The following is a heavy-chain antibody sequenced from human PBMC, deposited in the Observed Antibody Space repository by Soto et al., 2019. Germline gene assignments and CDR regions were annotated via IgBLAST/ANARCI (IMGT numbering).Heavy chain of an antibody. CDR3: ARDIVVVTATFDY. J-gene: IGHJ4*02. CDR2: ITDSADST. D-gene: IGHD2-21*02. Sequence: EVQLLESGGGLVQPGGSLRLSCAASGFTFSRYAMSWVRQAPGKGLEWVSAITDSADSTYYADSVKGRFTISRDNSKSTLYLQMNSLRAEDTAIYYCARDIVVVTATFDYWGQGTLVTVSS. V-gene: IGHV3-23*01. CDR1: GFTFSRYA.